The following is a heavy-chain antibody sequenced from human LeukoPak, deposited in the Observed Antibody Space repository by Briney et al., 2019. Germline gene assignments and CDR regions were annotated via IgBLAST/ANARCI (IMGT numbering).Heavy chain of an antibody. CDR2: INSDGNRT. J-gene: IGHJ5*02. CDR3: ARVLTGSWDWFDP. D-gene: IGHD2-8*02. Sequence: GGSLRLSCAASKFSFSSYWMHWVRQAPGKGLVWVSRINSDGNRTNYADSVKGRFTISRDNAKNTLYLQMSSLRAEDTAVYYCARVLTGSWDWFDPWGQGTLVTVSS. V-gene: IGHV3-74*01. CDR1: KFSFSSYW.